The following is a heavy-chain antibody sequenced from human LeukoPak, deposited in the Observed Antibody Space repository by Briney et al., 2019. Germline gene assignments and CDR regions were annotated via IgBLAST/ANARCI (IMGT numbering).Heavy chain of an antibody. CDR1: GFTFSIYS. D-gene: IGHD3-10*01. Sequence: GGSLRLSCAASGFTFSIYSMSWVRLAPGKGLEWVASITSSSSFIYYADSVKGRSTISRDNAQNSFYLQMNSLRAEDTAVYYCAKPLLWFGELYYFDYWGQGTLVTVSS. V-gene: IGHV3-21*04. CDR3: AKPLLWFGELYYFDY. J-gene: IGHJ4*02. CDR2: ITSSSSFI.